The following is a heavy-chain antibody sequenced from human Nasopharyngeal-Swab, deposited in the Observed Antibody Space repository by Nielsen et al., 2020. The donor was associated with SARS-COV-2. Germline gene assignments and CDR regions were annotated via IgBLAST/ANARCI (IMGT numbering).Heavy chain of an antibody. J-gene: IGHJ4*02. Sequence: WVRQAPGQGLEWMGRINPNSGGTNYAQKFQGRVTMTRDTSISTAYMELSRLRSDDTAVYYCARNDGSGYGCWGQGTLVTVSS. CDR2: INPNSGGT. V-gene: IGHV1-2*06. D-gene: IGHD3-22*01. CDR3: ARNDGSGYGC.